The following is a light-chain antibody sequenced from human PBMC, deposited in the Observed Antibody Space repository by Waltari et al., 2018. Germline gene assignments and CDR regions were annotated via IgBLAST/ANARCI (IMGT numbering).Light chain of an antibody. CDR3: QSYDSSLSGVV. J-gene: IGLJ2*01. CDR1: SPTIGAGYD. CDR2: ANS. V-gene: IGLV1-40*01. Sequence: QSVLTQPPSVSGAPGQTVTLSCTGSSPTIGAGYDVYWYQQLPGTAPKLLIYANSNRPSGVPDRFSGSKSGTSASLAITGLQAEDEADYYCQSYDSSLSGVVFGGGTKLTVL.